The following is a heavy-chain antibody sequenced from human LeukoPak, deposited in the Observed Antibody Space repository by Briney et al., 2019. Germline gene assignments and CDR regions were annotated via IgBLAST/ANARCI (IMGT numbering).Heavy chain of an antibody. V-gene: IGHV1-8*03. J-gene: IGHJ3*02. CDR2: MNPNSGDT. D-gene: IGHD3-10*01. CDR3: ARGGYYGSGSYLDDAFDI. Sequence: ASVKVSCKASGYTFTSYDINWVRQATGQGLEWMGWMNPNSGDTGYAQKFQGRVTITRNTSISTAYMELSSLRSEGTAVYYCARGGYYGSGSYLDDAFDIWGQGTMVTVSS. CDR1: GYTFTSYD.